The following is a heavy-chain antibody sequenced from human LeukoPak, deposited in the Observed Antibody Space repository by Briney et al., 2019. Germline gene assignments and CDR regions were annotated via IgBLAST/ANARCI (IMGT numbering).Heavy chain of an antibody. V-gene: IGHV4-59*01. CDR2: IHYSGST. Sequence: PSETLSLTCAVTGGSISRYYWNWIRQPPGERLEWIGWIHYSGSTAYNPSLESRVTMSVDTSKNHISLKMTSVTAADTATYYCARWGYFDSSAYFVVDYWGQGVLVTVSS. CDR1: GGSISRYY. D-gene: IGHD3-22*01. CDR3: ARWGYFDSSAYFVVDY. J-gene: IGHJ4*02.